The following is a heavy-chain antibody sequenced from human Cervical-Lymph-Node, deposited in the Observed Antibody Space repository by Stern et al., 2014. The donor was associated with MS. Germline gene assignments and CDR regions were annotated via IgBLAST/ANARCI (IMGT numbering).Heavy chain of an antibody. CDR2: TYYSGDT. V-gene: IGHV4-59*01. D-gene: IGHD2/OR15-2a*01. CDR1: GGSISSYF. J-gene: IGHJ4*02. CDR3: ARDLSD. Sequence: QLQLQESSPGLVKPSETLSLTCTVSGGSISSYFWNWIRQPPGKGLEWIGSTYYSGDTNYNPSLKSRVTISVDTSKNQFSLKVHSVTAADTAVYYCARDLSDWGQGVLVTVSS.